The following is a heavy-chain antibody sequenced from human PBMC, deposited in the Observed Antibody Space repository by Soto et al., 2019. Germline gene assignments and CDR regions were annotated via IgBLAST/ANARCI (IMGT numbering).Heavy chain of an antibody. CDR1: GFTFSTYS. V-gene: IGHV3-48*04. Sequence: EEQLVESGGGLVQPGGSLRLSCAASGFTFSTYSMNWVRQAPGKGLEWLSYISSSSRNIYYADSVKGRFTTSRDSAKNSLYLQMNSLRAEDTAVYYYSRVHHGADWDYYGMDVWGHGTTVTVSS. J-gene: IGHJ6*02. CDR2: ISSSSRNI. D-gene: IGHD3-9*01. CDR3: SRVHHGADWDYYGMDV.